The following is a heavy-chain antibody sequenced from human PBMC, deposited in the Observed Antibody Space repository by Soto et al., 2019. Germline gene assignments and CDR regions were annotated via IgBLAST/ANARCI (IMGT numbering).Heavy chain of an antibody. J-gene: IGHJ4*02. D-gene: IGHD2-21*02. CDR2: IHHDGST. Sequence: QVQLQQWGAGLLKPSETLSLTCAISGGSSSSHSKSWVRQPPGKGLEWIGEIHHDGSTNYNPSLKSRVTISGETSKNHFSLELSSVTAADTAVYYCATYDVGTIIQDYWGQGTLVTVSS. CDR1: GGSSSSHS. V-gene: IGHV4-34*01. CDR3: ATYDVGTIIQDY.